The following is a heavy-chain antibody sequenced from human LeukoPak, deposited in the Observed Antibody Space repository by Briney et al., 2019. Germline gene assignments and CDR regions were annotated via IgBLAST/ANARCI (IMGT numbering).Heavy chain of an antibody. CDR3: ARRRDCSSTSCPDDAFDI. D-gene: IGHD2-2*01. V-gene: IGHV5-10-1*01. Sequence: GASLQISCQGSASSFTSYWISWVRPLPGKGLERMGRIDPSDSYTNCSPSFQRHVTISADKSISTAYLQWSSLKASDTAMYYCARRRDCSSTSCPDDAFDIWGQGTMVTVSS. CDR2: IDPSDSYT. CDR1: ASSFTSYW. J-gene: IGHJ3*02.